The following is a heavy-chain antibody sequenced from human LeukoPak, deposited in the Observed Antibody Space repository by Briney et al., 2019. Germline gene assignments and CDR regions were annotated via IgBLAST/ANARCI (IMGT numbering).Heavy chain of an antibody. J-gene: IGHJ4*02. D-gene: IGHD3-22*01. CDR1: GGTFSSYA. Sequence: ASVKVSCKASGGTFSSYAISWVRQAPGQGLEWMGIINPSGGSTNYAQKFQGRVSMTRDTSTSTVYMELSSLRSEDTAMYWCARGYYDSSGYDPGLGYWGQGTLVTVSS. V-gene: IGHV1-46*01. CDR3: ARGYYDSSGYDPGLGY. CDR2: INPSGGST.